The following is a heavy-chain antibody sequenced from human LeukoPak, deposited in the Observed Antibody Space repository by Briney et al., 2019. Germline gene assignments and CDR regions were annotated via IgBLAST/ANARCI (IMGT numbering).Heavy chain of an antibody. CDR2: ISAYNGNT. D-gene: IGHD4-17*01. CDR3: ARGFTVYGDYLTPFDY. J-gene: IGHJ4*02. CDR1: GYTFTGYY. Sequence: ASVKVSCKASGYTFTGYYMHWVRQAPGQGLEWMGWISAYNGNTNYAQKLQGRVTMTTDTSTSTAYMELRSLRSDDTAVYYCARGFTVYGDYLTPFDYWGQGTLVTVSS. V-gene: IGHV1-18*04.